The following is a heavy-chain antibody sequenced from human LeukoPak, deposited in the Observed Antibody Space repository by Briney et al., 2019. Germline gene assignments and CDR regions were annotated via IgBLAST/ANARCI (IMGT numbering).Heavy chain of an antibody. CDR2: IYYRGIS. CDR1: GASINTYY. D-gene: IGHD3-16*01. V-gene: IGHV4-59*08. Sequence: SETLSLTCTVPGASINTYYWSWLRQPPGKGLEWLGYIYYRGISNYNPSLKSRVTMSLDTSRNQFSLTLASVTAADTAVYYCASGGGVFWFDPWGQGTLVTVSS. J-gene: IGHJ5*02. CDR3: ASGGGVFWFDP.